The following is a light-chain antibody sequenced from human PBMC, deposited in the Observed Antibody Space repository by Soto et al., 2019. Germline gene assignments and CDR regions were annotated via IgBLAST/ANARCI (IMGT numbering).Light chain of an antibody. CDR3: AAWDDSLRGWV. V-gene: IGLV1-47*02. CDR2: TND. CDR1: SSNIGSNY. J-gene: IGLJ3*02. Sequence: QSVLTQPPSASGTPGQRVTISCSGSSSNIGSNYVYWYQQLPGTAPKLLIYTNDQRPSGVPDRFSGSKSGTSASLAISGLRSEDEADYYCAAWDDSLRGWVFGGGTKAHRP.